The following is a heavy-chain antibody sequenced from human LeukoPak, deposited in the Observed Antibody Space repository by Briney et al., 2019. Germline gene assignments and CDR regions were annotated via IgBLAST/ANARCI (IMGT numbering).Heavy chain of an antibody. J-gene: IGHJ6*03. D-gene: IGHD3-22*01. Sequence: PGGSLRLSCAASGFTFSSYAMSWVRQAPGKGLEWVSAISGSGGSTYYADSVKGRFTISRDNSKNTLYLQMKSLKAEDTAVYYCAKTYYDSSGYRYYYYMDVWGKGTTVTVSS. CDR1: GFTFSSYA. V-gene: IGHV3-23*01. CDR3: AKTYYDSSGYRYYYYMDV. CDR2: ISGSGGST.